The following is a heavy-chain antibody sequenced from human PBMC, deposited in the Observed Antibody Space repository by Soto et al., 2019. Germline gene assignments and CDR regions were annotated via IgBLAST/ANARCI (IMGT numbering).Heavy chain of an antibody. CDR3: ATPSWTTFDM. D-gene: IGHD1-1*01. J-gene: IGHJ3*02. CDR2: IKEDGGEK. Sequence: EVQLVESGGGLVQPGESLRLSCAASGFTFSDSWMRGFRQAPGKGLEWVASIKEDGGEKKYVDPVKGRFTVSRDNAKNSLYLQMNSLIVEDTAVYYCATPSWTTFDMWGQGAMVTVSA. CDR1: GFTFSDSW. V-gene: IGHV3-7*01.